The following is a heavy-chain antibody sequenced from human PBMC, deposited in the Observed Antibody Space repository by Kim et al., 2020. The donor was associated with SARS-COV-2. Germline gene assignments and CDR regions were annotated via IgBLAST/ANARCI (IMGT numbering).Heavy chain of an antibody. Sequence: GGSLRLSCAASGFTFSSYAMHWVRQAPGKGLEWVAVISYDGSNKYYADSVKGRFTISRDNSKNTLYLQMNSLRAEDTAVYYCARTYDFWSGYLGGYYYYYGMDVWGQGTTVTVSS. V-gene: IGHV3-30-3*01. CDR2: ISYDGSNK. CDR3: ARTYDFWSGYLGGYYYYYGMDV. D-gene: IGHD3-3*01. J-gene: IGHJ6*02. CDR1: GFTFSSYA.